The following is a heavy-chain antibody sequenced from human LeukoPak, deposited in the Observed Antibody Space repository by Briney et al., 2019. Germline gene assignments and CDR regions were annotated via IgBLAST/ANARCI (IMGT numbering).Heavy chain of an antibody. CDR1: GFTFSSYI. Sequence: PGGSLRLSCAASGFTFSSYIMNWVRQAPGKGLEWVSSISSSSTYIYYADSVKGRFTISSDNAKNSLYLQMNSLRAEDTAIYYCARSILAGTGGFDYWGQGSLITVSS. CDR2: ISSSSTYI. V-gene: IGHV3-21*01. CDR3: ARSILAGTGGFDY. D-gene: IGHD6-19*01. J-gene: IGHJ4*02.